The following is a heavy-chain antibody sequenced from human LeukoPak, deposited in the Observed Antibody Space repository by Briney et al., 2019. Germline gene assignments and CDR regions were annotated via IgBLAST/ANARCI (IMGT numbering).Heavy chain of an antibody. CDR2: INHSGST. D-gene: IGHD3-22*01. CDR3: ATRHDDSSGYPDY. Sequence: SETLSLTCAVYGGSFSGYYWSWIRQPPGKGLEWIGEINHSGSTNYNPSLKSRVTISVDTSKNQFSLKLSSVTAADTAVYCCATRHDDSSGYPDYWGQGTLVTVSS. CDR1: GGSFSGYY. J-gene: IGHJ4*02. V-gene: IGHV4-34*01.